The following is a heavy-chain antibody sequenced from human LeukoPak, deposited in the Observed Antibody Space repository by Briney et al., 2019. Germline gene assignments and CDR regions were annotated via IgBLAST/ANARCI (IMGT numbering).Heavy chain of an antibody. CDR2: VSTRERT. CDR3: ARDNGASGWSHQSFDY. CDR1: GGSVTSDY. D-gene: IGHD6-19*01. J-gene: IGHJ4*02. Sequence: PSETLSLTCTVSGGSVTSDYWSWLRQPAGEGLEWIGRVSTRERTNHNPSLKSRVTLSLDTSKNQFSLKLSSVTAADTAVYHCARDNGASGWSHQSFDYWSQGTLVTVSS. V-gene: IGHV4-4*07.